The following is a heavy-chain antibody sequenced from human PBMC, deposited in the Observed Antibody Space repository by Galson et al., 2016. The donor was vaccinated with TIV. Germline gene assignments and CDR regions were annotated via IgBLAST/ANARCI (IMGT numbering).Heavy chain of an antibody. Sequence: SLRLSCAASGFSFRRYWMHWVRQAPGKGLVWVSHINSDGTNTNFADSVKGRFDISSDNAKKTRDLQMHGLTDDDTAVYYCARGPGDCTGGVCYSNWYFDLWGRGTLVTVSS. CDR1: GFSFRRYW. CDR2: INSDGTNT. J-gene: IGHJ2*01. CDR3: ARGPGDCTGGVCYSNWYFDL. D-gene: IGHD2-8*02. V-gene: IGHV3-74*01.